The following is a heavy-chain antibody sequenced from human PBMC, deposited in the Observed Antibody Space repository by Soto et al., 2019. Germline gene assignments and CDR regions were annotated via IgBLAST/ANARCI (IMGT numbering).Heavy chain of an antibody. CDR2: IYYSGST. J-gene: IGHJ4*01. Sequence: SSETLSLTCTVSGGSVSSGSYYWSWIRQPPGKGLEWIGYIYYSGSTNYNPSLKSRVTISVDTSKNQFSLKLSSVTAADTAVYYRARAYSSSSLPDFDYWGQGTLVTVSS. CDR3: ARAYSSSSLPDFDY. D-gene: IGHD6-6*01. CDR1: GGSVSSGSYY. V-gene: IGHV4-61*01.